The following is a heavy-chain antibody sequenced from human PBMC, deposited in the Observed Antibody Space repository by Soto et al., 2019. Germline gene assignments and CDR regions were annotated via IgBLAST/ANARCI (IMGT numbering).Heavy chain of an antibody. CDR3: ARDIAVADAFDI. D-gene: IGHD6-19*01. CDR1: GGTFSSYA. Sequence: QVQLVQSGAEVKKPGSSVKVSCKASGGTFSSYAISWVRQAPGQGLEWMGGIIPIFGTANYAQKFQGRVTITADESTSTADMELRSLRSEDTDVYYCARDIAVADAFDIWGQGTMVTVSS. V-gene: IGHV1-69*01. J-gene: IGHJ3*02. CDR2: IIPIFGTA.